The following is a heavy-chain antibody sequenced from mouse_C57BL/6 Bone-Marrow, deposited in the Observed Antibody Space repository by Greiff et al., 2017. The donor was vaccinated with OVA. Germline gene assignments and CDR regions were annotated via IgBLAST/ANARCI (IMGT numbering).Heavy chain of an antibody. J-gene: IGHJ3*01. CDR1: GYTFTDYY. Sequence: EVQLQQSGPELVKPGASVKISCKASGYTFTDYYMNWVKQSHGKSLEWIGDINPNNGGTSYNQKFKGKATLTVDKSSSTAYMELRSLTSEDSAVYYCARAEEDYSFAYWGQGTLVTVSA. CDR2: INPNNGGT. D-gene: IGHD1-1*01. V-gene: IGHV1-26*01. CDR3: ARAEEDYSFAY.